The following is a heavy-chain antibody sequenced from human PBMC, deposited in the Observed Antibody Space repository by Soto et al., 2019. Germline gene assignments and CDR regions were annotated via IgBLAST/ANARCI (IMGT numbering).Heavy chain of an antibody. CDR2: IYYSGST. CDR1: GGSISSGDYY. CDR3: ARDPDWQQLSSGAFDI. J-gene: IGHJ3*02. Sequence: SETLSLTCTVSGGSISSGDYYWSWIRQPPGKGLEWIGYIYYSGSTYYNPSLKSRVTISVDTSKNQFSLKLSSVTAADTAVYYCARDPDWQQLSSGAFDIWGQGTMVTVSS. V-gene: IGHV4-30-4*01. D-gene: IGHD6-13*01.